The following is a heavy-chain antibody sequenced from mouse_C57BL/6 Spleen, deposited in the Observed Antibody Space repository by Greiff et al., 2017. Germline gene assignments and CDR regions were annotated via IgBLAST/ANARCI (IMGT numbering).Heavy chain of an antibody. CDR1: GYTFTDYN. V-gene: IGHV1-18*01. CDR2: INPNNGGT. CDR3: ARSTTMVTTWAMDY. Sequence: EVQRVESGPELVKPGASVKIPCKASGYTFTDYNMDWVKQSHGKSLEWIGDINPNNGGTIYNQKFKGKATLTVDKSSSTAYMELRSLTSEDTAVYYCARSTTMVTTWAMDYWGQGTSVTVSS. J-gene: IGHJ4*01. D-gene: IGHD2-2*01.